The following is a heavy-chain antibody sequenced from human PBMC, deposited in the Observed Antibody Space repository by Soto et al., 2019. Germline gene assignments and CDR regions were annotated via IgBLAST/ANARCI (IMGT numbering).Heavy chain of an antibody. Sequence: ASVKVSCKASGYTFTSYGISWVRQAPGQGLEWMGWISAYNGNTNYAQKLQGRVTMTTDTSTSTAYMELRSLRSDDTAVYYCARDSLAVAGTDYYYYYGMDVWGQGTKVTSP. CDR2: ISAYNGNT. CDR3: ARDSLAVAGTDYYYYYGMDV. CDR1: GYTFTSYG. D-gene: IGHD6-19*01. J-gene: IGHJ6*02. V-gene: IGHV1-18*01.